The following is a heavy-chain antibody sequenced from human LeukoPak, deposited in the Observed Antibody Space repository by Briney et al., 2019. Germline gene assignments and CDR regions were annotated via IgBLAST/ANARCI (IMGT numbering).Heavy chain of an antibody. V-gene: IGHV3-30*18. CDR2: ISNDGSNQ. CDR3: AKDPPQRWGMDV. CDR1: GFTFSTYG. D-gene: IGHD2-2*01. J-gene: IGHJ6*02. Sequence: GGSLRLSCAASGFTFSTYGMQWVRQAPGKGLEWVALISNDGSNQYYADSVKGRFTTSRDNSRNTLYLQMNSLRAEDTAVYYYAKDPPQRWGMDVWGQGTTVTVSS.